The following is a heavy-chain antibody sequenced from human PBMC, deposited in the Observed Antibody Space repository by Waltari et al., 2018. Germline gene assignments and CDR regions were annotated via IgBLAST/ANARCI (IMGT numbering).Heavy chain of an antibody. CDR3: VTDVSGWYVN. J-gene: IGHJ4*02. V-gene: IGHV3-7*01. D-gene: IGHD6-19*01. CDR2: IKQDGSAK. Sequence: EVQLVESGGGLVQPGGSLRLSCSPSGFTLSTYWMTWVRQAPGRGPEWVANIKQDGSAKYYVDSVRGRSTISRDNANNSLFLQINSLRDDDTAVYYCVTDVSGWYVNWGQGTSVTVSS. CDR1: GFTLSTYW.